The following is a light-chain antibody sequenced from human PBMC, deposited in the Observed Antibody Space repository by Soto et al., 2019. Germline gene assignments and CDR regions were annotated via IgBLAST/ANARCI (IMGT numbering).Light chain of an antibody. CDR3: AAWDDSLSGVV. CDR2: SNN. V-gene: IGLV1-47*02. J-gene: IGLJ2*01. Sequence: QAVVTQPPSASGTPGQRVTISCSGGSSNIGNNYVYWYQQLPRTAPKLLIYSNNQRPSGVPDRFSGSKSGTSASLAISGLRSEDEADYYCAAWDDSLSGVVFGGGTKLTVL. CDR1: SSNIGNNY.